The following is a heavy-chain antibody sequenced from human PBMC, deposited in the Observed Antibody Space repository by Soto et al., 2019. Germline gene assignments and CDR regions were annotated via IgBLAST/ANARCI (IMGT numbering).Heavy chain of an antibody. CDR1: GYTFTSYA. D-gene: IGHD2-15*01. J-gene: IGHJ5*02. CDR2: INAGNGNT. V-gene: IGHV1-3*01. Sequence: QVQLVQSGAEVKKPGASVKVSCKASGYTFTSYAMHWVRQAPGQRLEWMGWINAGNGNTKYSQKFQGRVTITRDTSASTAYMELSSLRSEDTAVYYCARDPRYCSGGSCYSGWNWFDPWGQGTLVTVSS. CDR3: ARDPRYCSGGSCYSGWNWFDP.